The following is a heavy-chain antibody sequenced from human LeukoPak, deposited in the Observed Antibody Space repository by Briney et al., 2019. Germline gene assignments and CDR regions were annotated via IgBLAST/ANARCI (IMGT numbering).Heavy chain of an antibody. V-gene: IGHV3-23*01. CDR2: ISGSGGST. D-gene: IGHD2-2*02. CDR3: AKDFLYCSSTSCYTSY. J-gene: IGHJ4*02. Sequence: GGSLRLSCAASGFTFSSYAMSWVRQAPGKGLEWVSGISGSGGSTYYADSVKGRFTISRDNSKNTLYLQMNSLRAEDTAVYYCAKDFLYCSSTSCYTSYWGQGTLVTVSS. CDR1: GFTFSSYA.